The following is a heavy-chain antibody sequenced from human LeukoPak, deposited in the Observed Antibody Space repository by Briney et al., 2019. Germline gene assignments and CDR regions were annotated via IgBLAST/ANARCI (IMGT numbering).Heavy chain of an antibody. V-gene: IGHV3-7*03. CDR2: IKQDGSEK. Sequence: PGGSLRLSCAASGFTFSSYWMSWVRLAPGKGLEWVANIKQDGSEKYYVDSVKGRFTISRDNAKNSLYLQMNSLRAEDTAVYYCARDLSTVLTNYFDYWGQGTLVTVSS. CDR3: ARDLSTVLTNYFDY. CDR1: GFTFSSYW. J-gene: IGHJ4*02. D-gene: IGHD4-23*01.